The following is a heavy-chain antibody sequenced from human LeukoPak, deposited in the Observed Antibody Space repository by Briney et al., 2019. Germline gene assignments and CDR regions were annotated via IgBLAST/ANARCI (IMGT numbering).Heavy chain of an antibody. J-gene: IGHJ3*02. CDR2: INPNSGGT. CDR3: ARASHYYDSSGFGRDI. Sequence: GASVKVSCKASGYTFTGYYMHWVRQAPGQGLEWMGWINPNSGGTNYAQKFQGRVTMTRDTSISTAYMELSRLRSDDTAVYYCARASHYYDSSGFGRDIWGQGTMVTVSS. D-gene: IGHD3-22*01. V-gene: IGHV1-2*02. CDR1: GYTFTGYY.